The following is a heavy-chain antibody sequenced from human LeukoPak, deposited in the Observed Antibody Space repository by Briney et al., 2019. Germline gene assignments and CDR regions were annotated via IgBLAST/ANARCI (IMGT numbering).Heavy chain of an antibody. J-gene: IGHJ4*02. D-gene: IGHD3-16*01. Sequence: PGGSLRLSCAASGFTFSSYSMNWVRQAPGKGLEWVSYISSSSSTIYYADSVKGRFTISRDNAKNSLYLQMNSLRAEDTAVYYCWLGEPRGEIDYWGQGTLVTVSS. CDR2: ISSSSSTI. V-gene: IGHV3-48*04. CDR1: GFTFSSYS. CDR3: WLGEPRGEIDY.